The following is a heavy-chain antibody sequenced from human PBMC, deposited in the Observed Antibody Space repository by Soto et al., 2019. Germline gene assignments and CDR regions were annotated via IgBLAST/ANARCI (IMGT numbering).Heavy chain of an antibody. Sequence: PGESLRLSCAASGFTFRNNVLSWVRQAPGKGLDWVSGITGSGRDTYYADSVKGRFTISRDNSKNMVFLQMNSLRAEDTALYYCAKNGLDNSPSAIDSWGPGTLVTVSS. D-gene: IGHD2-8*01. V-gene: IGHV3-23*01. CDR3: AKNGLDNSPSAIDS. CDR1: GFTFRNNV. CDR2: ITGSGRDT. J-gene: IGHJ4*02.